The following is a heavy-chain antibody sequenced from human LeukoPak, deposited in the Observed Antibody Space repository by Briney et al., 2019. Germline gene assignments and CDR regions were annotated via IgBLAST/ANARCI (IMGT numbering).Heavy chain of an antibody. Sequence: ASVKVSCRASGYTFTSYYMHWVRQAPGQGLEWMGIINPSGGSTSYAQKFQGRVTMTRDMSTSTDYMELSSLRSEDTAVYYCARDPIDSGSYYGAFDIWGQGTMVTVSS. J-gene: IGHJ3*02. CDR3: ARDPIDSGSYYGAFDI. CDR1: GYTFTSYY. CDR2: INPSGGST. D-gene: IGHD1-26*01. V-gene: IGHV1-46*01.